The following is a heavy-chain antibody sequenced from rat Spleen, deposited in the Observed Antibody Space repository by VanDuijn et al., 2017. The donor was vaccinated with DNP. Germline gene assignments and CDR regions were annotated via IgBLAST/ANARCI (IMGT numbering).Heavy chain of an antibody. CDR2: ISYDGDST. CDR3: TTAGSYGFDN. CDR1: GFTFSDYY. D-gene: IGHD1-2*01. Sequence: EVQLAESGGGLVQPGRSLKVSCAASGFTFSDYYMAWIRQAPTKGLEWVASISYDGDSTYYRDSVKGRFTISRDNAKNTLYLQVDSLRSEDTATYYGTTAGSYGFDNWGQGVMVTVSS. J-gene: IGHJ2*01. V-gene: IGHV5-20*01.